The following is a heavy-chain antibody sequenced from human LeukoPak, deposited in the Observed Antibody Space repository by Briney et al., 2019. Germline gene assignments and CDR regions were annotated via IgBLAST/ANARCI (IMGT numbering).Heavy chain of an antibody. V-gene: IGHV3-64*01. J-gene: IGHJ4*02. CDR3: ARAREWPDEDRYFDY. D-gene: IGHD3-3*01. Sequence: RFTISRDNSKNTLYLQMGSLIAEDMAVYYCARAREWPDEDRYFDYWGQGTLVTVSS.